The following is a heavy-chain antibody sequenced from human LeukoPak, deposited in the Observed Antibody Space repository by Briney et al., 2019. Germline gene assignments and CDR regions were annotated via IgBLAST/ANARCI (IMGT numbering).Heavy chain of an antibody. J-gene: IGHJ4*02. Sequence: QPGGSLRLSCAASGFTFSSYAMHWVRQAPGKGLEWVANIKQDGSEKYYVDSVKGRFTISRDNAKNSLNLQMNSLRAEDTAVYYCVLSSGSYDYWPDYWGQGTLVTVSS. V-gene: IGHV3-7*01. CDR2: IKQDGSEK. CDR1: GFTFSSYA. D-gene: IGHD3-10*01. CDR3: VLSSGSYDYWPDY.